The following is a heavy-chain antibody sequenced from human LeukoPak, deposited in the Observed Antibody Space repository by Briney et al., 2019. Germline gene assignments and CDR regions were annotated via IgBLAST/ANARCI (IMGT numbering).Heavy chain of an antibody. CDR2: INHSGST. CDR3: ARLRATNGVWKVRFDP. CDR1: GGSFSGYY. Sequence: SETLSLTCAVYGGSFSGYYWSWIRQPPGKGLEWIGEINHSGSTNYNPSLKSPVTISVDTSKNQFSLKLSSVTAADTAVYYCARLRATNGVWKVRFDPWGQGTLVTVSS. D-gene: IGHD2-8*01. V-gene: IGHV4-34*01. J-gene: IGHJ5*02.